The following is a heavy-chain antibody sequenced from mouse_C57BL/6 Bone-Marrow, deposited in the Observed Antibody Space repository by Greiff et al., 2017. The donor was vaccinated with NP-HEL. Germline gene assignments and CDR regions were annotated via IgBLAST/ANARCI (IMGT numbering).Heavy chain of an antibody. Sequence: DVKLVESGGGLVQPGGSLKLSCAASGFTFSDYYMYWVRQTPEKRLEWVAYISNGGGSTYYPDTVKGRFTISRDNAKNTLYLQMSRLKSEDTAMYYCARPPYYYGSSYTWFAYWGQGTLVTVSA. V-gene: IGHV5-12*01. CDR2: ISNGGGST. CDR1: GFTFSDYY. D-gene: IGHD1-1*01. CDR3: ARPPYYYGSSYTWFAY. J-gene: IGHJ3*01.